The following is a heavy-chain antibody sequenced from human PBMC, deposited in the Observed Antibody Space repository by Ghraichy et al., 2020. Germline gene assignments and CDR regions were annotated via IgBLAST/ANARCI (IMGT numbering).Heavy chain of an antibody. D-gene: IGHD2-15*01. CDR2: INPNYGGT. V-gene: IGHV1-2*06. CDR1: GYSFSDYY. J-gene: IGHJ4*02. Sequence: ASVKVSCKTSGYSFSDYYLYWVRQAPGQGPEWMGRINPNYGGTDYAQMFQGRVIMTRDTSSSTAYMELKSLRSDDTAVYYCARDHCSGGSCYIFEYWGQGTLVTVSS. CDR3: ARDHCSGGSCYIFEY.